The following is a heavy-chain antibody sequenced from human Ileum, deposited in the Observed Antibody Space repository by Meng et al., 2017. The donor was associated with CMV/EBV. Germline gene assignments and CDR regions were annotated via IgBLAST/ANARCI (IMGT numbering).Heavy chain of an antibody. D-gene: IGHD2-2*01. CDR1: GYTFTGHY. CDR2: INPNSGGT. CDR3: AGHCSTTSCRPMDV. V-gene: IGHV1-2*02. Sequence: ASVKVSCKASGYTFTGHYIHWVRQAPGQGLEWMGWINPNSGGTNYAQKFQGRVTMTRDTSISTAYMELSRLRSDDTAMYYCAGHCSTTSCRPMDVWGQGTTVTVSS. J-gene: IGHJ6*02.